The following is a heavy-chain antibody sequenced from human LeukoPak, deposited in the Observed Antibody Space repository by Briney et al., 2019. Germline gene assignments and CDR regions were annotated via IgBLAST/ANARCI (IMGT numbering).Heavy chain of an antibody. D-gene: IGHD6-13*01. CDR1: GFTFSSYA. V-gene: IGHV3-23*01. CDR3: AKLTSSSWYNHYYGMDV. J-gene: IGHJ6*02. CDR2: ISGSGGST. Sequence: SGGSLRLSCAASGFTFSSYAMSWVRQAPGKELEWVSAISGSGGSTYYADSVKGRFTISRDNSKNTLYLQMNSLRAEDTAVYYCAKLTSSSWYNHYYGMDVWGQGTTVTVSS.